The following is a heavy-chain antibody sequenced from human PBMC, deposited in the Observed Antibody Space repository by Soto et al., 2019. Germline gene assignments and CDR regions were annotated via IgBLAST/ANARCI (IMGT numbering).Heavy chain of an antibody. CDR3: ARDPCDKSGYYCEKFEP. CDR1: GFTFSTYT. D-gene: IGHD3-22*01. V-gene: IGHV3-30-3*01. J-gene: IGHJ5*02. CDR2: ISYDGSSE. Sequence: GGSLRLSCAASGFTFSTYTMHWVRQAPGKGLEWVALISYDGSSEYYADPVKGRFTISRDNSKNTLYLQMNSLRPEDTAVYYCARDPCDKSGYYCEKFEPWGQGTLVTVS.